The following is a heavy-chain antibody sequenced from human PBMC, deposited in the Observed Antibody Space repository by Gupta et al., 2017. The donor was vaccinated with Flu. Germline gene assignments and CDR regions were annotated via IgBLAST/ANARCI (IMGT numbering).Heavy chain of an antibody. J-gene: IGHJ6*02. Sequence: QVQLQQWGAGLLKPSETLSLTCAVYGGSFSGYYWSWIRQPPGKGLEWIGEINHSGSTNYNPSLKSRVTISVDTSKNQFSLKLSSVTAADTAVYYCARGPGCSGGSCYAKRTNYYYYYGMDVWGQGTTVTVSS. CDR2: INHSGST. CDR1: GGSFSGYY. D-gene: IGHD2-15*01. CDR3: ARGPGCSGGSCYAKRTNYYYYYGMDV. V-gene: IGHV4-34*01.